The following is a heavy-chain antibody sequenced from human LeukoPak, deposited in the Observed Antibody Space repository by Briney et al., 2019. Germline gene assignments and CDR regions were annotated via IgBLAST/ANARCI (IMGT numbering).Heavy chain of an antibody. CDR2: IYTSGST. Sequence: SETLSLTCTVSGGSISSYYWGWIRQPAGKGLEWIGRIYTSGSTNYNPSLKSRVTMSADTSKNQFSLKLSSVTAADTAVYYCARVTIFSYAFDIWGQGTMVTLSS. CDR1: GGSISSYY. J-gene: IGHJ3*02. V-gene: IGHV4-4*07. CDR3: ARVTIFSYAFDI. D-gene: IGHD3-9*01.